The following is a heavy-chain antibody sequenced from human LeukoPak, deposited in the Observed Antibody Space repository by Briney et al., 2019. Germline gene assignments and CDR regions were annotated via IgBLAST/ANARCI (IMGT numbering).Heavy chain of an antibody. Sequence: PGGSLRLSCAASGFTLSNAYMSWVRQAPGKGLEWVGRIESKTDGGTTNYAAPVKGRFTISTDDSKNTLYLQMNSLKTEDTAVYYCTTEDYYDSSGYLYNWFDPWGRGTLVTVSS. CDR1: GFTLSNAY. V-gene: IGHV3-15*04. CDR2: IESKTDGGTT. J-gene: IGHJ5*02. D-gene: IGHD3-22*01. CDR3: TTEDYYDSSGYLYNWFDP.